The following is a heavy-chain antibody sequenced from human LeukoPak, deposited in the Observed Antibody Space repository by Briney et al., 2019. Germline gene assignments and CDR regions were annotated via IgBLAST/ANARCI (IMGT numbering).Heavy chain of an antibody. CDR1: GFTFSGSA. V-gene: IGHV3-73*01. Sequence: GGSLKLSCAASGFTFSGSAMHWVRQASGKGLERVSRIRSKANSYATAYAASVKGRFTISRDDSKNTAYLQMNSLKTEDTAVYYCTRPQYYYDPGDYYGMDVWGQGTTVTVSS. CDR3: TRPQYYYDPGDYYGMDV. J-gene: IGHJ6*02. D-gene: IGHD3-10*01. CDR2: IRSKANSYAT.